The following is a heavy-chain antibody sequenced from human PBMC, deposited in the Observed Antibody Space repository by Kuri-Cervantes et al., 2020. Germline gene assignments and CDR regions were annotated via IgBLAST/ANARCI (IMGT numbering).Heavy chain of an antibody. CDR3: ARLSSIYDFWSGYNMDV. Sequence: SVKVSCKAAGGTFSSYTISWVRQAPGQGLEWMGRIIPILGIANYAQKFQGRVTITADKSTSTAYMELSSLRSEDTAVYYCARLSSIYDFWSGYNMDVWGQGTTVTVSS. V-gene: IGHV1-69*02. CDR1: GGTFSSYT. D-gene: IGHD3-3*01. J-gene: IGHJ6*02. CDR2: IIPILGIA.